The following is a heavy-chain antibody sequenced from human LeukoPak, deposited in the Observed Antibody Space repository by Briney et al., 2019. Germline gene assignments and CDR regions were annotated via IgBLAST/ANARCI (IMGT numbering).Heavy chain of an antibody. CDR3: ASDVIGGTNF. CDR2: IDSSAGSI. J-gene: IGHJ4*02. Sequence: GGSLRLSCVASGFTFTSYNMHWVRQTPGKGLEWVSYIDSSAGSIDYAASVKGRSTISRDNAKSSLYLQMNSLRAEDTAVYYCASDVIGGTNFWGQGTLVTVSS. D-gene: IGHD1-1*01. V-gene: IGHV3-48*01. CDR1: GFTFTSYN.